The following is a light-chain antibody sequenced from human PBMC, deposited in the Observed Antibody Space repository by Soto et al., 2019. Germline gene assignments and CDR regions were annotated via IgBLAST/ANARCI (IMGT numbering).Light chain of an antibody. Sequence: ENVLTQSPDILSLSPGERVTLSCRASQSISNNYLAWYQPKPGQAPRVLIYGASSRATGIPDRFRGSGSGTDFTLTISRLQPEDFALYYCQQYGRSLPTFGRGIKLEIK. J-gene: IGKJ2*01. V-gene: IGKV3-20*01. CDR2: GAS. CDR3: QQYGRSLPT. CDR1: QSISNNY.